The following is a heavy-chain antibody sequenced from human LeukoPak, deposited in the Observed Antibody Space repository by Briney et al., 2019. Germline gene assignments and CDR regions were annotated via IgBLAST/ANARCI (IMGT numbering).Heavy chain of an antibody. CDR3: AKGDSSGWYESDFDY. Sequence: GGSLRLSCAASGFTLSSYAMSWVRQAPGKGLEWVSAISGSGGSTYYADSVKGRFTISRDNSKNTLYLQMNSLRAEDTAVYYCAKGDSSGWYESDFDYWGQGTLVTVSS. D-gene: IGHD6-19*01. J-gene: IGHJ4*02. V-gene: IGHV3-23*01. CDR2: ISGSGGST. CDR1: GFTLSSYA.